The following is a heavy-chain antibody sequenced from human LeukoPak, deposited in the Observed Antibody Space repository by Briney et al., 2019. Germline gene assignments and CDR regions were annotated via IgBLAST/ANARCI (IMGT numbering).Heavy chain of an antibody. J-gene: IGHJ3*02. CDR3: ARAYYYDSSGLDAFDI. CDR1: GGSISSYY. Sequence: SGPGLVKPSETLSLTCTVSGGSISSYYWSWIRQPPGKGLEWIGYIYYSGSTNYNPSLKSRVTISVDTSKNQFSLKLSSVTAADTAVYYCARAYYYDSSGLDAFDIWGQGTMVTVSS. V-gene: IGHV4-59*01. CDR2: IYYSGST. D-gene: IGHD3-22*01.